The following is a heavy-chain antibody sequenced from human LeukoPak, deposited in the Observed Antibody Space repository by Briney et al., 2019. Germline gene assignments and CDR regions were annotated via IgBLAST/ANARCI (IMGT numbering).Heavy chain of an antibody. CDR3: ARPYYGSGRNFDY. D-gene: IGHD3-10*01. Sequence: PSETLSLTCTVSGGSISSSSYYWGWIRQPPGKGLEWIGSIYYSGSTYYNPSLKSRVTISVDTSKNQFSLKLSYVTAADTAVYYCARPYYGSGRNFDYWGQGTLVTVSS. V-gene: IGHV4-39*01. CDR2: IYYSGST. J-gene: IGHJ4*02. CDR1: GGSISSSSYY.